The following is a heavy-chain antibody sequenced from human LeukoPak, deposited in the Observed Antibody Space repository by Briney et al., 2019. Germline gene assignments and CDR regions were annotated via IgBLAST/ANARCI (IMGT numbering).Heavy chain of an antibody. V-gene: IGHV1-18*01. CDR3: ARFSYYYDSSGYGSHAFDI. CDR2: ISAYNGNT. D-gene: IGHD3-22*01. CDR1: GYTFTSYG. Sequence: ASVKVSCKAPGYTFTSYGISWVRQAPGQGLEWMGWISAYNGNTNYAQKLQGRVTMTTDTSTSTAYMELRSLRSDDTAVYYCARFSYYYDSSGYGSHAFDIWGQGTMVTVSS. J-gene: IGHJ3*02.